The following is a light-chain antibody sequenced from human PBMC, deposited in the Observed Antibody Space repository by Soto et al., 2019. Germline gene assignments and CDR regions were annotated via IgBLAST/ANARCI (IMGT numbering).Light chain of an antibody. J-gene: IGLJ3*02. CDR1: SSDVGAYNY. CDR3: SSVAGWNNCWV. Sequence: QSALTQPPSASGSPGQSVTISCTGTSSDVGAYNYVSWFQQHPGKAPKLMIYEVSKRPSGVPDRFSSSKSGNTASLTVSGLQAEDEADYYCSSVAGWNNCWVFGGGTKLTVL. CDR2: EVS. V-gene: IGLV2-8*01.